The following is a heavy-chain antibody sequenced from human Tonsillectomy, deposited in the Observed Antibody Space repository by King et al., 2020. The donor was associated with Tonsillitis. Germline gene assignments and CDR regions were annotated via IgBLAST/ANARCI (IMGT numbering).Heavy chain of an antibody. D-gene: IGHD3-22*01. V-gene: IGHV3-20*04. CDR1: GFTFDDYG. J-gene: IGHJ4*02. CDR2: IIWNGGST. CDR3: AREEYYYDSSGYLQSIDY. Sequence: VQLVESGGGVVRPGGSLRLSCAASGFTFDDYGMSWVRQAPGKGLEWGSGIIWNGGSTGYADSVKGRFPISRDNAKNSLYLQMNSLRAEDTALYYCAREEYYYDSSGYLQSIDYWGQGTLVTVSS.